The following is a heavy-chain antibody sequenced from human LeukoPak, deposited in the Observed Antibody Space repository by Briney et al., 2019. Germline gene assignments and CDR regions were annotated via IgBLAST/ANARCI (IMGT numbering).Heavy chain of an antibody. CDR1: GFTFSSYW. CDR3: ARDPTVTTDAFDI. V-gene: IGHV3-74*01. CDR2: INTDGSST. Sequence: PGGSLRLSCAASGFTFSSYWMHWVRQAPGKGLVWVSRINTDGSSTSYADSVKGRFTISRDNAENTLYLQMNSLRAEDTAVYYCARDPTVTTDAFDIWGQGTMVTVSS. J-gene: IGHJ3*02. D-gene: IGHD4-17*01.